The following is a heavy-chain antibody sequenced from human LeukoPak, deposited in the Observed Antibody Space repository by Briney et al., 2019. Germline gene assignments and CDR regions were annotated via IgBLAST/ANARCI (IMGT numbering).Heavy chain of an antibody. CDR1: GYTFTGYY. CDR3: ARGVYYGSGSPWFDC. D-gene: IGHD3-10*01. J-gene: IGHJ4*02. V-gene: IGHV1-2*02. CDR2: INPNSGDT. Sequence: DSVKVSCKASGYTFTGYYMHWVRQAPGQGLEWMGWINPNSGDTNYAQKFQGRVTITRDMSVSAAYMELSSLRSDDTAVYYCARGVYYGSGSPWFDCWGQGTLVTVSS.